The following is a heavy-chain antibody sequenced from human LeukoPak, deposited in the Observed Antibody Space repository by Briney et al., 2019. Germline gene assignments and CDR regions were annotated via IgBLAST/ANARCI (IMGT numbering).Heavy chain of an antibody. D-gene: IGHD3-16*01. CDR3: ARDPWGGVPTYYYGMDV. CDR1: GGTFSSYA. Sequence: GASVKVSCKASGGTFSSYAISWVRQAPGQGLEWIGRIIPIFGIANYAQKFQGRVTITADKSTSTAYMELSSLRSEDTAVYYCARDPWGGVPTYYYGMDVWGQGTTVTVSS. V-gene: IGHV1-69*04. J-gene: IGHJ6*02. CDR2: IIPIFGIA.